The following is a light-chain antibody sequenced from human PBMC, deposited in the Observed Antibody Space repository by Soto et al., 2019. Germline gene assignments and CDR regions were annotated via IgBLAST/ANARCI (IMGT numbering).Light chain of an antibody. J-gene: IGLJ3*02. Sequence: QSALTQPASVSGSPGQSITISCTGTSSDVGGYNYVSWYQHHPGKAPKLMIYEVTNRPSGVSNRFSGSKSGNTASLTISGLQDEDEADYYCRSYTTSDTLVFGGGTKLTVL. CDR1: SSDVGGYNY. CDR3: RSYTTSDTLV. CDR2: EVT. V-gene: IGLV2-14*01.